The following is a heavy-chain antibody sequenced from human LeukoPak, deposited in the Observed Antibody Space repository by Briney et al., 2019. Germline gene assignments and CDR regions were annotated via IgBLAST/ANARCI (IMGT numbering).Heavy chain of an antibody. CDR1: GFTFTSSA. CDR2: IVVGSGKT. Sequence: SVKVSCKASGFTFTSSAVQWVRQARGQRLEWIGWIVVGSGKTNYAQKFQERVTITRDMSTSTAYMELSSLRSEDTAVYYCARDSAWPGGIDYWGQGTLVTVSS. CDR3: ARDSAWPGGIDY. J-gene: IGHJ4*02. V-gene: IGHV1-58*01. D-gene: IGHD2-15*01.